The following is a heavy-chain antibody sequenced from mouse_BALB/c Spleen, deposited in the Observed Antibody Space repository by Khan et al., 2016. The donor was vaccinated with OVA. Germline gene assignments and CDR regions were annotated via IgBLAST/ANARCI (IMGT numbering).Heavy chain of an antibody. CDR1: GYSFTAYY. V-gene: IGHV1-18*01. J-gene: IGHJ3*01. D-gene: IGHD3-1*01. CDR3: ARGYSFYAN. CDR2: INPNTYNI. Sequence: IQLVQSGPDLVKTGASVTISCKASGYSFTAYYMNWVRLSHGKSLECIGRINPNTYNINYNQRFKGKAILTVDTSSSTAYMELRSMTSEDTAVYCCARGYSFYANWGQGTMVTVSA.